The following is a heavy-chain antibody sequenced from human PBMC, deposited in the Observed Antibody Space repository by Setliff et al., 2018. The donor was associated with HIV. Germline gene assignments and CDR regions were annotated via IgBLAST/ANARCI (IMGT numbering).Heavy chain of an antibody. CDR2: ISGSGGST. CDR1: GFTFSSYA. V-gene: IGHV3-23*01. CDR3: AKHECSGGCYYYMDV. Sequence: GGSLRLSCAASGFTFSSYAMSWVRQAPGKGLEWVSAISGSGGSTYYADSVKGRFTISTDNSKNTLYLQMNSLRAEDTAVYYCAKHECSGGCYYYMDVWGKGIMVTVSS. D-gene: IGHD2-15*01. J-gene: IGHJ6*03.